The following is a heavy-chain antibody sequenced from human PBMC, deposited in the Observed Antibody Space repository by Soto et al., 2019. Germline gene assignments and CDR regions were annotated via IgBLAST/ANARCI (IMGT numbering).Heavy chain of an antibody. V-gene: IGHV4-61*08. CDR1: GGSVGTGAYY. J-gene: IGHJ3*02. CDR3: GRHDYYHRTFEI. CDR2: TLYSGSP. D-gene: IGHD3-9*01. Sequence: SETLSLTCRVSGGSVGTGAYYWSWVRQPPGKGLEGMGYTLYSGSPNYNPSLQSLQIRVTITVGTSRNQFSLRRNSVTAAGTALYYCGRHDYYHRTFEILGQGTLVTISS.